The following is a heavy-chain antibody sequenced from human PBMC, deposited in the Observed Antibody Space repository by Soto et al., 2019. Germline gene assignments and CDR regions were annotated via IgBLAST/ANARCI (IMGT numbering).Heavy chain of an antibody. CDR2: IGTAGDP. CDR3: ARARLYCSSTSCPYYYYGMDV. Sequence: GGSLRLSCAASGFTFSSYDMHWVRQATGKGLEWVSAIGTAGDPYYPGSVKGRFTISRENAKNSLYLQMNSLRAGDTAVYYCARARLYCSSTSCPYYYYGMDVWGQGTTVIVSS. CDR1: GFTFSSYD. J-gene: IGHJ6*02. V-gene: IGHV3-13*05. D-gene: IGHD2-2*01.